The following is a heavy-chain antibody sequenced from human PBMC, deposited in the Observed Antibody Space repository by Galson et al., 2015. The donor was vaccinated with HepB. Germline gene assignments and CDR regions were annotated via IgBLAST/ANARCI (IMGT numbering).Heavy chain of an antibody. J-gene: IGHJ4*02. V-gene: IGHV4-59*01. CDR1: GGSISSYY. D-gene: IGHD5-18*01. CDR2: IYYSGST. Sequence: ETLSLTCTVSGGSISSYYWSWIRQPPGKGLEWIGYIYYSGSTNYNPSLKSRVTISVDTSKNQFSLKLSSVTAADMAVYYCARWAASTVDYWGQGTLVTVSS. CDR3: ARWAASTVDY.